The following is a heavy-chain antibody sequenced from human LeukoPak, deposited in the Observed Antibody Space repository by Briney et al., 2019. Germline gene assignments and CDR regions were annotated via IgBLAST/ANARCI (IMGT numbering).Heavy chain of an antibody. CDR3: ASSPQIAAAGDSFFDY. J-gene: IGHJ4*02. CDR2: IIPIFGTA. D-gene: IGHD6-13*01. V-gene: IGHV1-69*05. Sequence: GASVKVSCKASGGTFSSYAISWVRQAPGQGLEWMGGIIPIFGTANYAQKFQGRVTITTDESTSTAYMELSSLRSEDTAVYYCASSPQIAAAGDSFFDYWGQGTLVTVSS. CDR1: GGTFSSYA.